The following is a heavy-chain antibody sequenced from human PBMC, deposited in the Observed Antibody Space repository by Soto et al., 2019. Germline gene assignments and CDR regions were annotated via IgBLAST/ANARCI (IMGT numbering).Heavy chain of an antibody. CDR3: AKDQKVEQWLVPFDY. D-gene: IGHD6-19*01. Sequence: GGSLRLSCAASGFTFSSYGMHWVRQAPGKGLEWVAVISYDGSNKYYADSVKGRFTISRDNSKNTLYLQMNSLRAEDTAVYYCAKDQKVEQWLVPFDYWGQGTLVTVSS. J-gene: IGHJ4*02. CDR1: GFTFSSYG. V-gene: IGHV3-30*18. CDR2: ISYDGSNK.